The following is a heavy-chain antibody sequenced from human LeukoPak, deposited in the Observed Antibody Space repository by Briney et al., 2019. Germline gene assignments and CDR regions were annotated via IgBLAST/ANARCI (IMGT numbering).Heavy chain of an antibody. CDR1: GGSISSYY. Sequence: SETLSLTCTVSGGSISSYYWSWIRQPPGKGLEWIGYIYYSGSTNYNPSLKSRVTISVDTSKNQFSLKLSSVTAADTAVYYCASGSYLWLFFDYWGQGTLVTVSS. CDR3: ASGSYLWLFFDY. V-gene: IGHV4-59*01. CDR2: IYYSGST. D-gene: IGHD1-26*01. J-gene: IGHJ4*02.